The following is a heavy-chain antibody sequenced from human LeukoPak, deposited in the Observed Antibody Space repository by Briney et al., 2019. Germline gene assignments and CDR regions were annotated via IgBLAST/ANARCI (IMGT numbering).Heavy chain of an antibody. Sequence: PGGSLRLSCAASGFTFSSYEMKWVRQAPGKGLESISYISSSGNTIYYADSVKGRFTISRDNAKNSLYLQMNSLRAEDTAVYYCARYCSGGSCFVGIDYWGQGTLVTVSS. V-gene: IGHV3-48*03. CDR1: GFTFSSYE. CDR3: ARYCSGGSCFVGIDY. D-gene: IGHD2-15*01. J-gene: IGHJ4*02. CDR2: ISSSGNTI.